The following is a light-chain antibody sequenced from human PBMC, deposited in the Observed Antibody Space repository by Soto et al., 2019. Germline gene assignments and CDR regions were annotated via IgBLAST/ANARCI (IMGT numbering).Light chain of an antibody. J-gene: IGKJ1*01. Sequence: DNQMTQSPSALSASVGDRVTITCRASQSISTYLEWFQQKPGKAPKLLIYGASTLETGVPSRFSGSGFGTEFILTISSLQPDDFATYWCQHYGGMWTFGQGTKV. V-gene: IGKV1-39*01. CDR3: QHYGGMWT. CDR2: GAS. CDR1: QSISTY.